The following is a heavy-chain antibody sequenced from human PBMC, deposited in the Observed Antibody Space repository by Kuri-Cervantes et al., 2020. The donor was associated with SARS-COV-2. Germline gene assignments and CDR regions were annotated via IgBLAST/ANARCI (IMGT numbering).Heavy chain of an antibody. Sequence: SCTVSGGSISSGGYYWSWIRQPPGKGLEWIGYIYHSGSTYYNPSLKSRVTISVDRSKNQFSLKLSSVTAADTAVYYCAGRGHSYGYEGYYYYMDVRGKGTTVTVSS. CDR3: AGRGHSYGYEGYYYYMDV. J-gene: IGHJ6*03. V-gene: IGHV4-30-2*01. CDR1: GGSISSGGYY. CDR2: IYHSGST. D-gene: IGHD5-18*01.